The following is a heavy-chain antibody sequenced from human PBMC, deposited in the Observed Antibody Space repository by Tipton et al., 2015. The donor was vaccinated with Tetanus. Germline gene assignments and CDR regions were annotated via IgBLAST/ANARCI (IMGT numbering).Heavy chain of an antibody. D-gene: IGHD5-12*01. CDR1: GGSISSSSYY. J-gene: IGHJ4*02. CDR3: ARVRRGATTDLDY. Sequence: TLSLTCTVSGGSISSSSYYWSWIRQPAGKGLEWIGRIYTSGSTNYNPSLKSRVTMSLDTSKNQFSLKLSSVTAADTAVYYCARVRRGATTDLDYWGQGTLVTVSS. V-gene: IGHV4-61*02. CDR2: IYTSGST.